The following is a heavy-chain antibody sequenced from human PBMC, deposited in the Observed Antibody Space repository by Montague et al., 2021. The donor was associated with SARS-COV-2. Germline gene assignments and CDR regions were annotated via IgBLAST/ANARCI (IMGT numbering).Heavy chain of an antibody. CDR3: ARENFPFYGMDV. Sequence: SETLSLTCAVSGGALNSGPYYWGWIRQPPGKGLEWLASIHYSGYTYNHPSLRCRVTISVDLAKNQFSLKVSSVTAADTAVYYCARENFPFYGMDVWGQGTTVTVSS. J-gene: IGHJ6*02. CDR1: GGALNSGPYY. V-gene: IGHV4-39*02. CDR2: IHYSGYT.